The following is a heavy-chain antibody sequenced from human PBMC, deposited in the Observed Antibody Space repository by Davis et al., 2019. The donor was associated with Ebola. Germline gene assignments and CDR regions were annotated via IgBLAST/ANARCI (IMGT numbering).Heavy chain of an antibody. V-gene: IGHV1-18*01. CDR2: FSAYNGNT. CDR1: AGTFSSYA. D-gene: IGHD2-2*01. CDR3: ARDLPSWPLDY. J-gene: IGHJ4*02. Sequence: AASVLVPCKASAGTFSSYAISWVRQAPGQGLEWMGWFSAYNGNTNYAQKLQGRVTMTTDTSTSTAYMELRSLRSDDTAVYYCARDLPSWPLDYWGQGTLVTVSS.